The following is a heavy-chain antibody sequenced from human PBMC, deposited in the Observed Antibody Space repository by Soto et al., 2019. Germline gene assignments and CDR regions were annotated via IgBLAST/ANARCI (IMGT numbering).Heavy chain of an antibody. J-gene: IGHJ5*02. CDR2: ISGNSDTT. CDR1: GFPFSAYG. D-gene: IGHD2-15*01. V-gene: IGHV3-23*01. CDR3: AKDHRPRPPHDEGYES. Sequence: EVQLLESGGHLVQPGGSLRLSCEGTGFPFSAYGMSWVRQAPGKGLEWVSCISGNSDTTYYADSVKGRFTISSDNSENTLYLHTNNLRPDDTSVYYCAKDHRPRPPHDEGYESWGQGTLVTVSS.